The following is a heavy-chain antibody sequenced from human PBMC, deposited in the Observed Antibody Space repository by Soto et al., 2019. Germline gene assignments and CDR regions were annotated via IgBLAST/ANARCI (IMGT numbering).Heavy chain of an antibody. J-gene: IGHJ6*02. CDR3: ARDFWSGYYTYYYYYGMDV. D-gene: IGHD3-3*01. V-gene: IGHV3-33*01. CDR2: IWYDGSNK. Sequence: GGSMTHSCAASGFTISSYCMHWVRQAPGKGLEWVAVIWYDGSNKYYADSVKGRFTISRDNSKNTLYLQMNSLRAEDTAVYYCARDFWSGYYTYYYYYGMDVWGQGTTVTVSS. CDR1: GFTISSYC.